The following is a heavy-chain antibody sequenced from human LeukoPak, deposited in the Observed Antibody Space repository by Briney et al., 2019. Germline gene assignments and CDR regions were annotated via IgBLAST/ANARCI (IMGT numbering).Heavy chain of an antibody. CDR3: AKNGPAAIHDAFGI. J-gene: IGHJ3*02. V-gene: IGHV3-30*18. CDR1: GGTFSSYG. D-gene: IGHD2-2*01. Sequence: GGTLRLSCAASGGTFSSYGMHWVRQAPGKGREWVAVISYDGSNKYYADSVKGRFTISRDNSKNPLYLQMNSLRAEDTAVYYCAKNGPAAIHDAFGIWGQGTMVTVSS. CDR2: ISYDGSNK.